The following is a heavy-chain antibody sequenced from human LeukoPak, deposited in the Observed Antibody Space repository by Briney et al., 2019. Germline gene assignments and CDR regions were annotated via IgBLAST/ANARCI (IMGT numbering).Heavy chain of an antibody. V-gene: IGHV4-34*01. CDR2: INQSGST. J-gene: IGHJ5*02. CDR3: ARAKGIAGGYNWFDP. Sequence: SETLSLTCGVYGGSFSGPYWSWIRQPPGKGLEWIGEINQSGSTNYNPSLKSRVTISVDTSKNQFSLKLSSVTAADTAVYYCARAKGIAGGYNWFDPWGQGTLVTVSS. D-gene: IGHD6-13*01. CDR1: GGSFSGPY.